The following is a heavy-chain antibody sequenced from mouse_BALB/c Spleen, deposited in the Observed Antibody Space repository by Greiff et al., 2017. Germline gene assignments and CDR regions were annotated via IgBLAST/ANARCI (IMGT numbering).Heavy chain of an antibody. CDR1: GFNIKDTY. Sequence: VQLKESGAELVKPGASVKLSCTASGFNIKDTYMHWVKQRPEQGLEWIGRIDPANGNTKYDPKFQGKATITADTSSNTAYLQLSSLTSEDTAVYYCARSDYDYAWFAYWGQGTLVTVSA. V-gene: IGHV14-3*02. J-gene: IGHJ3*01. CDR2: IDPANGNT. CDR3: ARSDYDYAWFAY. D-gene: IGHD2-4*01.